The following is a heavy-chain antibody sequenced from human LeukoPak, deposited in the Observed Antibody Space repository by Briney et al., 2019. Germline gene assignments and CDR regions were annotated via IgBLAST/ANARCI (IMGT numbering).Heavy chain of an antibody. V-gene: IGHV4-59*01. CDR2: IYYSGSN. D-gene: IGHD3-10*01. J-gene: IGHJ4*02. CDR1: GGSISSYY. CDR3: ARGGYYGSWEIDY. Sequence: SETLSLTCTVSGGSISSYYWSWIRQPPGKGLEWIGYIYYSGSNNYNPSLKSRVTISVDTSKNQFSLKLSSVTAADTAVYYCARGGYYGSWEIDYWGQGTLVTVSS.